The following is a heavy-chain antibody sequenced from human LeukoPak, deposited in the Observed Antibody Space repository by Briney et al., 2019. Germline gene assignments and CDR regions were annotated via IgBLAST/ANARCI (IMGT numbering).Heavy chain of an antibody. J-gene: IGHJ5*02. CDR3: ARYPLDDSSGSPYNWFDP. CDR1: GGTFSSYA. D-gene: IGHD3-22*01. Sequence: SVKVSCKASGGTFSSYAISWVRQAPGQGLEWMGGIIPIFGTANYAQKFQGRVTITTDESTSTAYMELSSLRSEDTAVYYCARYPLDDSSGSPYNWFDPWGQGTPVTVSS. V-gene: IGHV1-69*05. CDR2: IIPIFGTA.